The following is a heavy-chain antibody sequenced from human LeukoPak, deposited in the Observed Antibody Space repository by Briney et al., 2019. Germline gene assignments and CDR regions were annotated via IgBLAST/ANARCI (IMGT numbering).Heavy chain of an antibody. CDR2: ISSSGGTI. V-gene: IGHV3-48*03. D-gene: IGHD1-14*01. CDR3: AKPGGGGFDP. CDR1: GFTFSSYE. Sequence: GGSLRLSCAASGFTFSSYEMNWVRQAPGKGLEWVSYISSSGGTIHYADSVKGRFTISRDNSKNTLYLQMNSLRAEDTAVYYCAKPGGGGFDPWGQGTLVTVSS. J-gene: IGHJ5*02.